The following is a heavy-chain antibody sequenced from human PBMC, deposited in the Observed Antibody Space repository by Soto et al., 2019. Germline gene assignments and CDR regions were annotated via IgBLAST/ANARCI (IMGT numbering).Heavy chain of an antibody. CDR1: GFTFSRHT. CDR2: ISDDGTNT. CDR3: ARELYYDFWSGFNTHAYYFDD. D-gene: IGHD3-3*01. J-gene: IGHJ4*02. V-gene: IGHV3-30-3*01. Sequence: QVQLVESGGGVVQPGRSLRLSCAASGFTFSRHTMHWVRQAPGKGLEWVAAISDDGTNTYYADSVKGRFTISRDNSKNTLYLKMNMLSSEDTAVHHCARELYYDFWSGFNTHAYYFDDWGQGTLVTVSS.